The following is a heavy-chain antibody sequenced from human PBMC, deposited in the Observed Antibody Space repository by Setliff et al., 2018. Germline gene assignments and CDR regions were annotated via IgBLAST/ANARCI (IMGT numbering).Heavy chain of an antibody. CDR2: IFYSGDT. V-gene: IGHV4-59*02. CDR1: GGSVRSHY. Sequence: SETLSLTCTVSGGSVRSHYWSWIRHSPGKGLEWIGFIFYSGDTKSNPSLKSRVTMSVDTSKNQFSLQLSSVTAADTAVYYCARDRTYYGSGTYTRWFDYWGQGTLVTVPS. D-gene: IGHD3-10*01. J-gene: IGHJ4*02. CDR3: ARDRTYYGSGTYTRWFDY.